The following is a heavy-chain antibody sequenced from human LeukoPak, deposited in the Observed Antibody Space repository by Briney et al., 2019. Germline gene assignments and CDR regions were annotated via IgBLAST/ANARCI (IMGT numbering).Heavy chain of an antibody. CDR3: ERGVYIVAAQYGY. Sequence: SETLSLTCTVSGGSISSYDWSWIRQPPGKGLEWIGYIYYSGTTNYNPSLKSRVTISVDTSKNQFSLKVSSLTAADRAVYYCERGVYIVAAQYGYWGREPWSQSPQ. D-gene: IGHD6-13*01. V-gene: IGHV4-59*01. CDR2: IYYSGTT. J-gene: IGHJ4*02. CDR1: GGSISSYD.